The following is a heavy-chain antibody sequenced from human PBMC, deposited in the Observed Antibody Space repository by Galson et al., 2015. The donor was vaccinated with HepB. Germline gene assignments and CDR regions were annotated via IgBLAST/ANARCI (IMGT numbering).Heavy chain of an antibody. V-gene: IGHV1-18*01. CDR1: GYTFTNYG. CDR2: ISAYNSNT. J-gene: IGHJ6*03. CDR3: ARVGVGDFRSNYLYSYYYMDV. D-gene: IGHD3-3*01. Sequence: SVKVSCKASGYTFTNYGITWVRQAPGQGLEWMGWISAYNSNTNYAQKLQGRVTMTTDTSTSTAYMELRSLGSDDTAVYYCARVGVGDFRSNYLYSYYYMDVWGKGTTITVSS.